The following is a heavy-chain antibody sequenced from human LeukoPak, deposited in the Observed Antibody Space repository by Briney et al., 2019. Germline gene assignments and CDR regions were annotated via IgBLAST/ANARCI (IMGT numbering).Heavy chain of an antibody. CDR2: INHSGST. CDR3: ARVRYCSSTNCP. V-gene: IGHV4-34*01. Sequence: SETLSLTCTVSGGSISSYYWSWIRQPPGKGLEWIGEINHSGSTNYNPSLKSRVTISVDTSKNQFSLKLSSVTAADTAVYYCARVRYCSSTNCPWGQGTLVTVSS. J-gene: IGHJ5*02. D-gene: IGHD2-2*01. CDR1: GGSISSYY.